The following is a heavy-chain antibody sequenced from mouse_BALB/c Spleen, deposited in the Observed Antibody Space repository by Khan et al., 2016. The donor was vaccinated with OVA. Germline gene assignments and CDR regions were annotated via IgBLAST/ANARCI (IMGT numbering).Heavy chain of an antibody. V-gene: IGHV1S22*01. D-gene: IGHD2-3*01. CDR2: IYPGSGST. J-gene: IGHJ4*01. Sequence: LQQSGSELVRPGASVKLSCKASGYTFTSYWMHWVKQRPGQGLEWIGNIYPGSGSTNYDEKFKSKATLSVDTSSSPAYMQLSSLTSEDSAVYFCTRDGGRYYAMDYWGQGTSVTVSS. CDR1: GYTFTSYW. CDR3: TRDGGRYYAMDY.